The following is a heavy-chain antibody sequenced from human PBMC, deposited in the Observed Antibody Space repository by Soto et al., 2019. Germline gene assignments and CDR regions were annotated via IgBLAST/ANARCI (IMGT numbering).Heavy chain of an antibody. CDR2: ISASGGDT. CDR1: GFTFSTYA. CDR3: ARRPTATAS. V-gene: IGHV3-23*01. D-gene: IGHD1-1*01. Sequence: EAQMLESGGGSVQPGGSLRLSCAASGFTFSTYAVAWVRQSPGKGLEWVSSISASGGDTWYADSLKGRFTISRDNSKNALYLQMNSLRVEDTAVYYCARRPTATASWGQGTLVTVSS. J-gene: IGHJ5*02.